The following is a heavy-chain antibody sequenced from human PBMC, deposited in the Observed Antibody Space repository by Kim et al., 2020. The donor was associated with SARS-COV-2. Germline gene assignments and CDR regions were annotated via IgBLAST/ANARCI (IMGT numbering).Heavy chain of an antibody. CDR3: ARGGEVRGVMSVYDY. Sequence: GGSLRLSCAASGFTFSSYSMNWVRQAPGKGLEWVSSISSSSSYIYYADSVKGRFTISRDNAKNSLYLQMNSLRAEDTAVYYCARGGEVRGVMSVYDYWGQGTLVTVSS. CDR1: GFTFSSYS. CDR2: ISSSSSYI. J-gene: IGHJ4*02. D-gene: IGHD3-10*01. V-gene: IGHV3-21*01.